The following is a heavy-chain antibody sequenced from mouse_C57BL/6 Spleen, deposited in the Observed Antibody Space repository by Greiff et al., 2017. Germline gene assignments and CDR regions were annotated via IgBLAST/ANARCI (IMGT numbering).Heavy chain of an antibody. D-gene: IGHD4-1*01. CDR1: GYTFTSYW. J-gene: IGHJ2*01. CDR3: ALGANWDY. V-gene: IGHV1-55*01. Sequence: QVQLQQPGAELVKPGASVTMSCKASGYTFTSYWITWVKQRPGQGLEWIGDIYPGSGSTNYNEKFKSKATLTLDTSSSTAYMQLSSLTSEDSAVYYCALGANWDYWGQGTTLTVSS. CDR2: IYPGSGST.